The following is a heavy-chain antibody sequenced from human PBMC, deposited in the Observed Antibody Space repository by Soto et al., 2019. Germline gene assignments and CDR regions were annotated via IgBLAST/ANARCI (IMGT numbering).Heavy chain of an antibody. Sequence: EVQLLESGGDLVQPGGSLRLSCAASGFTFSSYAMSWVRQAPGKGLEWVSAISGGGAGTYYEDSVKGRFSISRDNSENTLYLQMNSLRAEDPAVYYCAKANTPTYYYDSSGFYGFDYWGQGTLVTVSS. CDR2: ISGGGAGT. D-gene: IGHD3-22*01. V-gene: IGHV3-23*01. CDR1: GFTFSSYA. CDR3: AKANTPTYYYDSSGFYGFDY. J-gene: IGHJ4*02.